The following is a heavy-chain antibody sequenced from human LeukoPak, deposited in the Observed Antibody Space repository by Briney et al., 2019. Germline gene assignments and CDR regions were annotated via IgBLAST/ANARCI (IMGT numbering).Heavy chain of an antibody. CDR3: AKVQTMVRGVTIDY. Sequence: PGGSLRLSCTASGFTFSSYWMHWVRQAPGKGLVWVSRINSDGGSTSYADSVKGRFTISRDNAKNTLYLQMNSLRAEDTAVYYCAKVQTMVRGVTIDYWGQGTLVTVSS. CDR2: INSDGGST. V-gene: IGHV3-74*01. CDR1: GFTFSSYW. D-gene: IGHD3-10*01. J-gene: IGHJ4*02.